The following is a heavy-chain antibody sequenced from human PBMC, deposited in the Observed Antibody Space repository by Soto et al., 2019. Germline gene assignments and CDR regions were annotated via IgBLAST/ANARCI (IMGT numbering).Heavy chain of an antibody. Sequence: HPGGSLRLSCAASGFTFSSYAMSWVRQAPGKGLEWVSAISGSGGSTYYADSVKGRFTISRDNSKNTLYLQMNSLRAEDTAVYYCAKENGPSGSYQYYYYYGMDVWGQETTVTVSS. CDR3: AKENGPSGSYQYYYYYGMDV. J-gene: IGHJ6*02. V-gene: IGHV3-23*01. D-gene: IGHD1-26*01. CDR2: ISGSGGST. CDR1: GFTFSSYA.